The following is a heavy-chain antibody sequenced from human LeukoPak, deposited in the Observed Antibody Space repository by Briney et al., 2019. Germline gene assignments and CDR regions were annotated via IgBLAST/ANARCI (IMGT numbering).Heavy chain of an antibody. Sequence: GGSLRLSCAASGFTFSSYAMSWVRQAPGKGLEWVSAISGSGGSTYYADSVKGRFTISRDNSRNTLYLQMNSLRDEDVAVYYCAKDKNALCSITCRSEIDYWGQGTLVTVSS. D-gene: IGHD2-2*01. V-gene: IGHV3-23*01. CDR3: AKDKNALCSITCRSEIDY. CDR2: ISGSGGST. CDR1: GFTFSSYA. J-gene: IGHJ4*02.